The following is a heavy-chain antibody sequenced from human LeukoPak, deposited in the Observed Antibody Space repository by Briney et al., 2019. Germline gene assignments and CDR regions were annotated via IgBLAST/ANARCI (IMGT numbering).Heavy chain of an antibody. J-gene: IGHJ4*02. V-gene: IGHV3-11*04. Sequence: GGSLRLSRAASGFSFSDYYMTWIRQAPGKGLEWVSYISSSGSTIYYADSVKGRFTISRDNAKNSLYLQMNSLRAEDTAVYYCASGYCGSISCYASVYWGQGTLVTVSS. D-gene: IGHD2-2*03. CDR2: ISSSGSTI. CDR1: GFSFSDYY. CDR3: ASGYCGSISCYASVY.